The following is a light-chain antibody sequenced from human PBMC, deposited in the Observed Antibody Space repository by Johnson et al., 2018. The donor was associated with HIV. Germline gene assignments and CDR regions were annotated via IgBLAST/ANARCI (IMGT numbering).Light chain of an antibody. CDR1: SSNIGNNY. J-gene: IGLJ1*01. CDR2: DNN. V-gene: IGLV1-51*01. Sequence: VLTQPPSVSAAPGQKVTIPCSGSSSNIGNNYASWYQQVPGTAPKLLIYDNNKRPSGIPDRFSGSKSGTSATLGITGLQTGDEADYYCGTWDSSLSAYVFGTGTKVTVL. CDR3: GTWDSSLSAYV.